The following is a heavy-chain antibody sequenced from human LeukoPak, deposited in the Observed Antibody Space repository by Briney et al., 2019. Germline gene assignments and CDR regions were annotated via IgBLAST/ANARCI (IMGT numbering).Heavy chain of an antibody. CDR1: GGTFSSYA. CDR2: IIPIFGTA. CDR3: ARDGVSTYYDFWSGYYDRGAGFHY. J-gene: IGHJ4*02. Sequence: SVKVSCKASGGTFSSYAISWVRQAPGQGLEWMGGIIPIFGTANYAQKFQGRVTITADKSTSTAYMELSSLRSEDTAVYYCARDGVSTYYDFWSGYYDRGAGFHYWGQGTLVTVSS. V-gene: IGHV1-69*06. D-gene: IGHD3-3*01.